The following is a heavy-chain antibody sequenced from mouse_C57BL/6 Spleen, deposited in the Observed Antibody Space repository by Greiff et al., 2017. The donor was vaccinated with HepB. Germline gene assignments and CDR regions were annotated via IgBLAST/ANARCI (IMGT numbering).Heavy chain of an antibody. V-gene: IGHV5-9-1*02. CDR1: GFTFSSYA. D-gene: IGHD1-1*01. CDR3: TREYYGSSYFDY. Sequence: VQLVESGAGLVKPGGSLKLSCAASGFTFSSYAMSWVRQTPEKRLEWVAYISSGGDYIYYADTVKGRFTISRDNARNTLYLQMSSLKAEDTAMYYCTREYYGSSYFDYWGQGTTLTVSS. J-gene: IGHJ2*01. CDR2: ISSGGDYI.